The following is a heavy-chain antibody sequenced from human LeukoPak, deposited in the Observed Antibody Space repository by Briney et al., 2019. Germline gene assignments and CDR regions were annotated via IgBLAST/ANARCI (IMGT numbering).Heavy chain of an antibody. CDR3: ARHVGGSRYYDFWSGYYTDF. V-gene: IGHV4-39*01. Sequence: SETLSLTCTVSGGSVSSATAFWGWIRQPPGKGLEWLGTIYYSGSTYYNPSLKSRVTTSVDTSKNQFSLTLSSVTAADTAVYYCARHVGGSRYYDFWSGYYTDFWGQGTVVTVSS. CDR1: GGSVSSATAF. D-gene: IGHD3-3*01. J-gene: IGHJ4*02. CDR2: IYYSGST.